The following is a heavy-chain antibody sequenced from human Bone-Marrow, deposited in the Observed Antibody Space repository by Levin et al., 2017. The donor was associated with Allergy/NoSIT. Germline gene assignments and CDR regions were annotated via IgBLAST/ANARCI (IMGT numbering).Heavy chain of an antibody. D-gene: IGHD2-2*01. J-gene: IGHJ4*02. CDR2: IIPIFGTA. Sequence: KISCKASGGTFSSYAISWVRQAPGQGLEWMGGIIPIFGTANYAQKFQGRVTITADKSTSTAYMELSSLRSEDTAVYYCARANRVDQLRLDYWGQGTLVTVSS. CDR1: GGTFSSYA. CDR3: ARANRVDQLRLDY. V-gene: IGHV1-69*06.